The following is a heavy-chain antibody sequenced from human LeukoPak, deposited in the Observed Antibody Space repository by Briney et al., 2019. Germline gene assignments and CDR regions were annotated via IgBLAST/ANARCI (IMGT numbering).Heavy chain of an antibody. J-gene: IGHJ4*02. CDR1: GFTFSDYF. V-gene: IGHV3-23*01. CDR2: IRIGATGT. Sequence: GGSLRLSCAASGFTFSDYFMSWVRQAPGKGLEWVSTIRIGATGTHYSDSVQGRFTISRDDPKSTLYLQMSNLRDDDTAVYYCAKDHTGSLYRHAFWGQGTLVTVSS. CDR3: AKDHTGSLYRHAF. D-gene: IGHD1-26*01.